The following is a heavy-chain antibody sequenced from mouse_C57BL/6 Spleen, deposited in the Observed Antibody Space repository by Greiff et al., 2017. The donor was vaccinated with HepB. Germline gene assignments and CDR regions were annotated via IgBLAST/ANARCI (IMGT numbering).Heavy chain of an antibody. J-gene: IGHJ1*03. Sequence: QVTLKVSGPGILQPSQTLSLTCSFSGFSLSTFGMGVGWIRQPAGKGLVWLAHIWWDDDKYYNPALKSRLTNSKDTSKNQVFLRIANVDTADTATYYCARDYYGSSYWYFDVWGTGTTVTVSS. D-gene: IGHD1-1*01. CDR2: IWWDDDK. V-gene: IGHV8-8*01. CDR1: GFSLSTFGMG. CDR3: ARDYYGSSYWYFDV.